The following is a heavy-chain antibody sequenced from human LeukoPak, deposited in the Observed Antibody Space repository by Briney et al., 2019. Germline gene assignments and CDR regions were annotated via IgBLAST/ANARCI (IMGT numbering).Heavy chain of an antibody. CDR1: GFTFSNYA. V-gene: IGHV3-30*04. CDR3: AELGITMIGGV. D-gene: IGHD3-10*02. J-gene: IGHJ6*04. Sequence: GGSLRLSCAASGFTFSNYAMHWVRQAPGKGLEWVAVISYDGNEKHYADSVKGRFTISRDNAKNSLYLQMNSLRAEDTAVYYCAELGITMIGGVWGKGTTVTISS. CDR2: ISYDGNEK.